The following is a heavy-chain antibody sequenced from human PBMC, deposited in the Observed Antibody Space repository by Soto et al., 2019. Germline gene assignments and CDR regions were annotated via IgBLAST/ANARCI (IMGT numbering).Heavy chain of an antibody. Sequence: QVQLQESGPGLVKPSGTLSLTCAVSGGSINSSNWWTWVRQSPGKGLEWIGEIYIIGGTNYNPSLKSRVTISLDKSKNQVSLELSSVTAADTAIYYCVSGAYTYYYMDVWGKGTTVTVSS. J-gene: IGHJ6*03. D-gene: IGHD1-20*01. CDR1: GGSINSSNW. CDR2: IYIIGGT. CDR3: VSGAYTYYYMDV. V-gene: IGHV4-4*02.